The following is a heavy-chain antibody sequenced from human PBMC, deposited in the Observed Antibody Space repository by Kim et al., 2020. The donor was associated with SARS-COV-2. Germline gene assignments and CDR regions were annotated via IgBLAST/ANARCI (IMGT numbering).Heavy chain of an antibody. Sequence: GGSLRLSCAVSGFTVSSNYMSWVRQAPGKGLEWVSMIYRGDSTYYADSVKGRFTISRDNSKNTLYLQMNSLRAEDTALYYRAKETARYNYGTIDYWGQGTLVTVSS. V-gene: IGHV3-66*01. D-gene: IGHD5-18*01. J-gene: IGHJ4*02. CDR2: IYRGDST. CDR1: GFTVSSNY. CDR3: AKETARYNYGTIDY.